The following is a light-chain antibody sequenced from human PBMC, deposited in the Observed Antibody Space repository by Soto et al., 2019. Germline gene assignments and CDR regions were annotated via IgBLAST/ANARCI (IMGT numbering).Light chain of an antibody. CDR3: QQNYITPRT. V-gene: IGKV1-39*01. J-gene: IGKJ1*01. CDR1: QSITTY. CDR2: SAS. Sequence: DIQLTQSPSSLSASVGYRVTITCRASQSITTYLNWYQQKPGKAPQLLLYSASTLQRGVPSRVSGSGSVTEFTFTITSLQPEDFATYVCQQNYITPRTFGQGTKVEVK.